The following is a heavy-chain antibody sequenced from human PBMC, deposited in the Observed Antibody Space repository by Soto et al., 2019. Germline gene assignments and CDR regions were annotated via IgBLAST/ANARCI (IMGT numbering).Heavy chain of an antibody. J-gene: IGHJ4*02. CDR1: GGSISSYY. CDR2: VHDSWGS. D-gene: IGHD3-22*01. Sequence: PSETLSLTCTVSGGSISSYYWSWIRQPPGKGLDWIGYVHDSWGSHYNPSLKSRVAISLDTSKSQFSLKLTSVTATDTAVYYCARGGVDYYDSSGYYFSPYYFDYWGQGTLVTVSS. CDR3: ARGGVDYYDSSGYYFSPYYFDY. V-gene: IGHV4-59*08.